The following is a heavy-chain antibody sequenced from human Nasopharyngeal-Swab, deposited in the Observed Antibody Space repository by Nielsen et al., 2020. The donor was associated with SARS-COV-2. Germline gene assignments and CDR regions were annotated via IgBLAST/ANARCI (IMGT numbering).Heavy chain of an antibody. D-gene: IGHD6-13*01. J-gene: IGHJ4*02. CDR3: ATLSSSWYEYYFDY. V-gene: IGHV4-39*01. CDR2: IYYGGST. CDR1: GGSISSSTYY. Sequence: SETLSLTCTVSGGSISSSTYYWAWIRQPPGKGLGWTGSIYYGGSTYYNPSLKSRVTISVDTSKNQFSLKLSSVTTADTAVYYCATLSSSWYEYYFDYWGQGTLVTVSS.